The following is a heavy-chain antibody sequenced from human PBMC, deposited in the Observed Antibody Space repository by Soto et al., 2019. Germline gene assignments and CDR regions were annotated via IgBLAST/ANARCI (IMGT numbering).Heavy chain of an antibody. D-gene: IGHD3-22*01. Sequence: GGSLRLSCAASGFTFSSYEMNWVRQAPGKGLEWVSYISSSGSTIYYADSVKGRFTISRDNAKNSLYLQTNSLRAEDTAVYYCARNRSGSIDYWGQGTLVTVSS. CDR1: GFTFSSYE. V-gene: IGHV3-48*03. J-gene: IGHJ4*02. CDR3: ARNRSGSIDY. CDR2: ISSSGSTI.